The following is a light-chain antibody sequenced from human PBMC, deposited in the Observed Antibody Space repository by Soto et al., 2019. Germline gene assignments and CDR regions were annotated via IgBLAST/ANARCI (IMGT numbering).Light chain of an antibody. CDR3: QQYNTYWT. CDR2: AAS. CDR1: QSISSW. J-gene: IGKJ1*01. V-gene: IGKV1-5*01. Sequence: DIQMTQSPSTLSASVGDRVTITCRASQSISSWLAWYQQKPGRAPKLLIYAASSLQSGVPSRFSGSGSGTDFTPTISSLQPDDFATYYCQQYNTYWTFGQGTKVEIK.